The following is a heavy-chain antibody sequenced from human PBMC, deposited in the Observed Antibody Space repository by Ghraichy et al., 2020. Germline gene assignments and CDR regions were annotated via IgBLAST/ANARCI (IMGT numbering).Heavy chain of an antibody. CDR1: EFSISDYE. J-gene: IGHJ2*01. CDR3: ARSWGGYDWYFDL. CDR2: IGNTGTTI. Sequence: SCAASEFSISDYEMNWVRQAPGKGLEWVSQIGNTGTTIYYADSVRGRFTISRDNAKNSLYLQMNSLGAEDTALYYCARSWGGYDWYFDLWGRGTLVTVSS. D-gene: IGHD5-12*01. V-gene: IGHV3-48*03.